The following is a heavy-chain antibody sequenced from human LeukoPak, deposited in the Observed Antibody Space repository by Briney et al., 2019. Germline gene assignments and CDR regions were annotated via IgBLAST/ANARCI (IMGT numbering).Heavy chain of an antibody. Sequence: SVKVSCKASGGTFSSYAISWVRQAPGQGLEWMGRIIPILGIANYAQKFQGRVTITADKSTSPAYMELSSLRSEDTAVYYCARTYYDSSGYYYDFDYWGQGTLVTVSS. CDR2: IIPILGIA. D-gene: IGHD3-22*01. V-gene: IGHV1-69*04. CDR3: ARTYYDSSGYYYDFDY. CDR1: GGTFSSYA. J-gene: IGHJ4*02.